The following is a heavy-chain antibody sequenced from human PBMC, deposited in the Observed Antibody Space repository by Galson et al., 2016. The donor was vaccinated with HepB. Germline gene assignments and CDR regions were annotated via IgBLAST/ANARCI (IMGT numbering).Heavy chain of an antibody. CDR1: GFTFSSYA. J-gene: IGHJ4*02. D-gene: IGHD2-2*01. V-gene: IGHV3-30*04. Sequence: SLRLSCAASGFTFSSYAMHWVRQAPGKGLEWVAVISYDGSNKYYADSVKGRFTISRDNAKNSLFLQMTSLRAEDTATYYCAAQLGRRAGFDYWGLGTLVTVS. CDR2: ISYDGSNK. CDR3: AAQLGRRAGFDY.